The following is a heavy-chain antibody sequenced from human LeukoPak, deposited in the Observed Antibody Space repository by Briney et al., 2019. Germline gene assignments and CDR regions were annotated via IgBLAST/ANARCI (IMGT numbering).Heavy chain of an antibody. CDR2: IYYRGST. Sequence: PSETLSLTCTVSSVSISDYYWSWIRQPPEKGLEWIGYIYYRGSTQYNPSLKSRVTISVDRSKNQYSLKLNSVTAADTAVYYCARVMGSGWTGFDYWGQGTLVTVSS. V-gene: IGHV4-59*01. J-gene: IGHJ4*02. CDR1: SVSISDYY. D-gene: IGHD6-19*01. CDR3: ARVMGSGWTGFDY.